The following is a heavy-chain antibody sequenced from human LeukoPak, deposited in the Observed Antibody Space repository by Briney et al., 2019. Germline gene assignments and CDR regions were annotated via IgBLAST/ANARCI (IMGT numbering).Heavy chain of an antibody. V-gene: IGHV3-74*01. CDR2: INSDGSST. CDR1: GFTFSSYW. Sequence: GSLRLSCAASGFTFSSYWMHWVRQAPGKGLVWVSRINSDGSSTSYADSVKGRFTISRDNAKNTLYLQMNSLRAEDTAVYYCRSGFVVVPAGTFDYWGQGTLVTVSS. J-gene: IGHJ4*02. CDR3: RSGFVVVPAGTFDY. D-gene: IGHD2-2*01.